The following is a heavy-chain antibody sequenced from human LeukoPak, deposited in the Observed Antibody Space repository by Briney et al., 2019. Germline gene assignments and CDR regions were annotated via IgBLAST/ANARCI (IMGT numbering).Heavy chain of an antibody. V-gene: IGHV3-74*01. J-gene: IGHJ4*02. CDR1: GFTFSDYW. CDR2: INPDGSTT. Sequence: GGSLRLSCAASGFTFSDYWMHWVRQVPGKGLAWVSRINPDGSTTVYADSVRGRFTISRDNAQNTLYLQMNSLRAEDTAVYYCARDDYWGQGTLVTVSS. CDR3: ARDDY.